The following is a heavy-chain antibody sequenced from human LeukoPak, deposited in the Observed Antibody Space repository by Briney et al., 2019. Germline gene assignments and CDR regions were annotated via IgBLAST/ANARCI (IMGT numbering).Heavy chain of an antibody. CDR1: GFSFSSYW. V-gene: IGHV3-33*08. CDR2: IWHDGSNE. CDR3: ARGSNSGYSIDY. J-gene: IGHJ4*02. D-gene: IGHD3-22*01. Sequence: GGSLRLSCAASGFSFSSYWMSWVRQAPGKGLEWVAVIWHDGSNENYADSVKGRFTISRDNSKNTLYLQMNSLRAEDTAVYFCARGSNSGYSIDYWGQGTLVTVSP.